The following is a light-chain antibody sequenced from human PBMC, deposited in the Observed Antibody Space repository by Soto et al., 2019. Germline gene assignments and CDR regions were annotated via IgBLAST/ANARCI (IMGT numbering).Light chain of an antibody. V-gene: IGKV1-12*01. CDR3: QQANACPT. CDR2: DVS. J-gene: IGKJ4*01. CDR1: QDVGTS. Sequence: DIQMTQSPSSVSASVGDTVIITCRASQDVGTSLAWFQQKPGTAPKLLIYDVSTLEREVPSRFSGTGSGTDFTFIINNLQPEDFATYYCQQANACPTFGGGTKV.